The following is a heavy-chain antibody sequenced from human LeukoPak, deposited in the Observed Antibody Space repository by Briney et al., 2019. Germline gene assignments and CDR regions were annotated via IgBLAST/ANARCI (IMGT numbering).Heavy chain of an antibody. V-gene: IGHV3-23*01. J-gene: IGHJ4*02. CDR2: ISGSGGST. Sequence: GDSLRLCCAASGITFSTYAMSWIRNDPGKWLKYNSDISGSGGSTYYADSVKGWFTVSRDNSKNTLYLQMSSLRADDTAVYYCAKGPRQQLVTRFDNWGQGTLVTVSS. D-gene: IGHD6-13*01. CDR3: AKGPRQQLVTRFDN. CDR1: GITFSTYA.